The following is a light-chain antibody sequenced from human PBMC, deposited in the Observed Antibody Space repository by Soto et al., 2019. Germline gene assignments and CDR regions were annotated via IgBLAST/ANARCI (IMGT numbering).Light chain of an antibody. Sequence: ESVLTQSPGPLSLSPGERATLSXRASHSGSTSYLAWYQQEAGXAPRLXXDGXSSRATGSPDSFSGSESGTDFTRTISRLDPEDCYGYYCQQYGITPWTFGQGTKVDIK. CDR1: HSGSTSY. CDR3: QQYGITPWT. CDR2: GXS. V-gene: IGKV3-20*01. J-gene: IGKJ1*01.